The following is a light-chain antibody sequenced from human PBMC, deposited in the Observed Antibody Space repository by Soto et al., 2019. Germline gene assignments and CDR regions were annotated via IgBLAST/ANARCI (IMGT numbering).Light chain of an antibody. J-gene: IGKJ2*01. Sequence: DIQMTQSPSSLSASVGDRVSITCRASQSISSYLNWYQQKPVKAPKVLIYAASSLQSGVPSRFSGSGSGTDFTLTINSRQPEDFATSYCQQSHSTPYTFGQGTKLEI. CDR2: AAS. V-gene: IGKV1-39*01. CDR3: QQSHSTPYT. CDR1: QSISSY.